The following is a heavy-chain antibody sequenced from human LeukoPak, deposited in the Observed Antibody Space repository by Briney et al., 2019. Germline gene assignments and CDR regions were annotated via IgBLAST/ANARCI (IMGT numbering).Heavy chain of an antibody. Sequence: PSETLSLTCTISGGSIRSRPYYWGWVRQPPGKGLEWIGSISYSGSIHYNPSLKSRVTISVATSKNHFSLRLSSVTPADTPVYYCATLEIGDYYFDYWGQGTLVTVSS. CDR3: ATLEIGDYYFDY. CDR2: ISYSGSI. CDR1: GGSIRSRPYY. V-gene: IGHV4-39*01. J-gene: IGHJ4*02. D-gene: IGHD3-16*01.